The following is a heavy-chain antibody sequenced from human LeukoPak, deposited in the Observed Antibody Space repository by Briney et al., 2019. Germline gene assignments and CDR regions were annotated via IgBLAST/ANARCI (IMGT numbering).Heavy chain of an antibody. CDR2: IIPIFGTA. Sequence: ASVKVSCKASGGTFSSYAISGVRQAPGQGLEWMGGIIPIFGTANYAQKFQGRVTITADESTSTAYMELSSLRSEDTAVYYCARDLTGAGMAWFDPWGQGTLVTVSS. D-gene: IGHD6-19*01. CDR3: ARDLTGAGMAWFDP. J-gene: IGHJ5*02. V-gene: IGHV1-69*13. CDR1: GGTFSSYA.